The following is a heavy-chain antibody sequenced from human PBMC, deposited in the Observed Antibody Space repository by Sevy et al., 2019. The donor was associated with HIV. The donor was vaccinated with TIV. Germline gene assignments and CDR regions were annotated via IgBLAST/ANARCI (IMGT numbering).Heavy chain of an antibody. D-gene: IGHD3-10*01. V-gene: IGHV3-15*01. CDR2: IKSKTDGGTT. CDR1: GFTFSNAW. Sequence: GGSLRLSCAASGFTFSNAWMSWVRQAPGKGLEWVGRIKSKTDGGTTDYAAPVKDRFTISRDDSKNTLYLQMNSLKTEDTAVYYCTTDVYGSGSYKWGQGTLVTVSS. CDR3: TTDVYGSGSYK. J-gene: IGHJ4*02.